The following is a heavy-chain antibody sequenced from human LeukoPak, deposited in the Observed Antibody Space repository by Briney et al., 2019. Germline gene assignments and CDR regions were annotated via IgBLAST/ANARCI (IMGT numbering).Heavy chain of an antibody. D-gene: IGHD3-10*01. CDR3: AKYYYGSGSSPLNFDY. CDR2: IRTSAGHI. CDR1: GFSFSTYA. Sequence: GGSLRLSCAASGFSFSTYAMTWVRRAPGKGLEWVSTIRTSAGHIYYADSVKGRFTISRDNSKNTVYLQMNSLRAEDTAVYYCAKYYYGSGSSPLNFDYWGQGTLVTVSS. V-gene: IGHV3-23*01. J-gene: IGHJ4*02.